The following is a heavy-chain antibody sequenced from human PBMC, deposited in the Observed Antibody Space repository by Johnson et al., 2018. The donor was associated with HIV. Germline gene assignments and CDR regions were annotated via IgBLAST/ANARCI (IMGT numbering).Heavy chain of an antibody. CDR2: ISSSGST. V-gene: IGHV3-11*01. CDR1: GFTFSDYY. Sequence: VQLVESGGGLVKPGGSLRLSCAASGFTFSDYYMSWIRQAPGKGLEWVSYISSSGSTYYADSVKGRFTISRDNSKNTLYLQMNSLRAEDTAVYYCARGLIIQLWLQAAFDIWGQGTMVTVSS. D-gene: IGHD5-18*01. J-gene: IGHJ3*02. CDR3: ARGLIIQLWLQAAFDI.